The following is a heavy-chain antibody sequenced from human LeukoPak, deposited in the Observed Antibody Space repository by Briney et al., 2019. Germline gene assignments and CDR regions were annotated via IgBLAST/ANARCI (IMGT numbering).Heavy chain of an antibody. V-gene: IGHV4-34*01. CDR3: ARDGYSSSSLCNWFDP. CDR2: INHSGST. J-gene: IGHJ5*02. CDR1: GGSFSGYY. Sequence: SETLSLTCAVYGGSFSGYYWSWIRQPPGKGLEWIGEINHSGSTNYNPSLKSRVTISVDTSKNQFSLKLSSVTAADTAVYYCARDGYSSSSLCNWFDPWGQGTLVTVSS. D-gene: IGHD6-6*01.